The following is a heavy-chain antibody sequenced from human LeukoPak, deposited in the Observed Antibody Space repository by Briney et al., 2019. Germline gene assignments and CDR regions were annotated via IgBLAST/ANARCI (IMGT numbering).Heavy chain of an antibody. D-gene: IGHD4-17*01. CDR2: INPSGGST. Sequence: ASVKVSCKASGYTFTSYYMHWVRQAPGQGLEWMGIINPSGGSTSYAQKFQGRVTITADESTSTAYMELSSLRSEDTAVYYCAREPRGDYGVTGNVWGQGTTVTVSS. J-gene: IGHJ6*02. CDR3: AREPRGDYGVTGNV. CDR1: GYTFTSYY. V-gene: IGHV1-46*01.